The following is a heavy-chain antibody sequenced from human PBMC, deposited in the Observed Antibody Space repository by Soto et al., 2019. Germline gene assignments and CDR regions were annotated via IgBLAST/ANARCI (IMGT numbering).Heavy chain of an antibody. CDR3: ARGQVWAYYYDSSGYYRYFDL. V-gene: IGHV1-8*01. J-gene: IGHJ2*01. CDR1: GYTFTSYD. CDR2: VNPNSGNT. D-gene: IGHD3-22*01. Sequence: ASVKVSCKASGYTFTSYDINWVRQATGQGLEWMGWVNPNSGNTGYAQKFQGRVTMTRNTSISTAYMELSSLRSEDTAVYYCARGQVWAYYYDSSGYYRYFDLWGRGTLVTVYS.